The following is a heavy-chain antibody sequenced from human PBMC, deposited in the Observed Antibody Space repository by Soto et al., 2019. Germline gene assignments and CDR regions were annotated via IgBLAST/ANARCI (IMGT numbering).Heavy chain of an antibody. CDR3: ARALSYYDSSGRGAFDI. CDR1: GGTFSSYA. Sequence: SVKVSCKASGGTFSSYAISWVRQAPGQGLEWMGGIIPIFGTANYAQKFQGRVTITADKSTSTAYMELSSLRSEDTAVYYCARALSYYDSSGRGAFDIWGQGTMVTV. V-gene: IGHV1-69*06. D-gene: IGHD3-22*01. J-gene: IGHJ3*02. CDR2: IIPIFGTA.